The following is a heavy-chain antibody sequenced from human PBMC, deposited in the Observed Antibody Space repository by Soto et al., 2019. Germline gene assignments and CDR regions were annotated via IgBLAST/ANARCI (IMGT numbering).Heavy chain of an antibody. CDR3: AKSSKYYYYGMDV. CDR2: ISGSGGST. Sequence: SLRLSCAASGFTFSSYAMSWVRQAPGKGLEWVSAISGSGGSTYYADSVKGRFTISRDNSKNTLYLQMNSLRAEDTAVYYCAKSSKYYYYGMDVWGQGTTVTVSS. CDR1: GFTFSSYA. J-gene: IGHJ6*02. V-gene: IGHV3-23*01. D-gene: IGHD4-4*01.